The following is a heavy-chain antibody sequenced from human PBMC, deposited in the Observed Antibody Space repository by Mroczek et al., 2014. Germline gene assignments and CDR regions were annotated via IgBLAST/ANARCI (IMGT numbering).Heavy chain of an antibody. J-gene: IGHJ3*02. CDR2: INHSGST. D-gene: IGHD3-16*01. Sequence: VQLLESGAGLLKPSETLSLTCAVYGGSFSGYYWSWIRQPPGKGLEWIGEINHSGSTNYNPSLKSRVTISVDTSKNQFSLKLSSVTAADTAVYYCARSGAVTVLXENLSFDIVGTKGQVVTVSS. CDR1: GGSFSGYY. V-gene: IGHV4-34*01. CDR3: ARSGAVTVLXENLSFDI.